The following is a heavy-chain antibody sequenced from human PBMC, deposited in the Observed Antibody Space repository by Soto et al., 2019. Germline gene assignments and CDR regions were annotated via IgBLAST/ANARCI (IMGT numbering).Heavy chain of an antibody. V-gene: IGHV4-31*03. CDR2: IYYDGST. CDR1: GGSITSSGFY. D-gene: IGHD3-10*01. CDR3: TYGSGSPYYFDY. Sequence: QVQLQESGPGLVKPSQTLSLTCTVSGGSITSSGFYWSWIRQLPGKGLEWIGYIYYDGSTYYNPSLKSRVTISVDTSKNQFSLKLTSVTAADTAVYYCTYGSGSPYYFDYWGLGTPTTVSS. J-gene: IGHJ4*02.